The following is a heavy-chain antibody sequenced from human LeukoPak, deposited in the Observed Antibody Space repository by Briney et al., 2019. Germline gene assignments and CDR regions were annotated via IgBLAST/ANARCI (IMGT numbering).Heavy chain of an antibody. Sequence: SETLSLACTVSGGSISSYYWSWIRQPPGKGLEWVGYIYYSGSTNYNPSLKSRVTISVDTSKNQFSLKLSSVTAADTAVYYCARYGVAVAGSPIGAFDIWGQGTMVTVFS. CDR1: GGSISSYY. J-gene: IGHJ3*02. CDR2: IYYSGST. CDR3: ARYGVAVAGSPIGAFDI. D-gene: IGHD6-19*01. V-gene: IGHV4-59*01.